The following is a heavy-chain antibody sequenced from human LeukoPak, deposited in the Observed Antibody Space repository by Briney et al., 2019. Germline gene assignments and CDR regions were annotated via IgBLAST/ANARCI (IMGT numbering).Heavy chain of an antibody. D-gene: IGHD3-22*01. CDR2: IYPGDSDT. J-gene: IGHJ4*02. CDR1: GNSFTNYW. Sequence: GESLKISCKGSGNSFTNYWIGWVRQMPGKGLEWMGIIYPGDSDTRYSPSFQGQVTFSADKSISTAYLQWSSLKASDTAMYYCARRAYYSDSSGYSYSLDYWGLGTLVTVSS. V-gene: IGHV5-51*01. CDR3: ARRAYYSDSSGYSYSLDY.